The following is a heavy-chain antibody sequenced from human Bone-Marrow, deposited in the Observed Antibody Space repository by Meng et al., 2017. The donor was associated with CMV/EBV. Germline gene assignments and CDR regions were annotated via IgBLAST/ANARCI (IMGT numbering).Heavy chain of an antibody. CDR2: ISSGSTSI. J-gene: IGHJ4*02. CDR1: GFTFSDYY. D-gene: IGHD2-2*01. Sequence: GGSLRLCCAASGFTFSDYYMNWVRQAPGKGLEWVSSISSGSTSIYYTDSVRGRFAISRDNAKNSLYLQMNSLRAEDTAVYYCAREDVIPVAPFDYWGQGTLVTVS. CDR3: AREDVIPVAPFDY. V-gene: IGHV3-69-1*01.